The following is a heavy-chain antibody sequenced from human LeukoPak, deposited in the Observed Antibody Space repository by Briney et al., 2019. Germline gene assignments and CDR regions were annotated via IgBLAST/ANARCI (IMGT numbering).Heavy chain of an antibody. J-gene: IGHJ4*02. CDR1: GGSISSSSYY. D-gene: IGHD5-24*01. CDR2: IYYSGST. V-gene: IGHV4-39*01. CDR3: ARQNVATTHFDY. Sequence: PSETLSLTCTVSGGSISSSSYYWGWIRQPTGKGLEWIGSIYYSGSTYYNPSLKSRVTISVDTSKNQFSLKLSSVTAADTAVYYCARQNVATTHFDYWGQGTLVTVSS.